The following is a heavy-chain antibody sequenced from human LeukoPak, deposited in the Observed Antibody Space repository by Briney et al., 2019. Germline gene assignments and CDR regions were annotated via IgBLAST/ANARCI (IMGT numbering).Heavy chain of an antibody. Sequence: PSETLSLTCTVSGGSISSSSYYWGWIRQPPGKGLEWIGSIYYSGSTYYNPSLNSRVTISVDTSKNQFSLKLSSVTAADTAVYYCARVSGYDHRGFDYWGQGTLVTVSS. D-gene: IGHD5-12*01. CDR2: IYYSGST. J-gene: IGHJ4*02. V-gene: IGHV4-39*07. CDR3: ARVSGYDHRGFDY. CDR1: GGSISSSSYY.